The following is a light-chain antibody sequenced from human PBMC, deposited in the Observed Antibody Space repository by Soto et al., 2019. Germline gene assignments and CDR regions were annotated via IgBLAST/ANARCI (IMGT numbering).Light chain of an antibody. CDR1: QSLLHSGGHNF. J-gene: IGKJ4*01. CDR2: LGS. Sequence: DIVMTQSPVSLPVTPGEPASISCRASQSLLHSGGHNFLDWYLQKPGQSPQVLIYLGSNLASGVPDRFSGSGSGADFTLEISRVEAEDVGVYYCMQTLQTPLTFGGGTKVEIK. CDR3: MQTLQTPLT. V-gene: IGKV2-28*01.